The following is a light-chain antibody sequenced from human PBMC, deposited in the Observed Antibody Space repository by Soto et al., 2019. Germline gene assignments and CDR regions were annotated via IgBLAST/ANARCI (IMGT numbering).Light chain of an antibody. Sequence: QSVLTQPPSVSGAPGQRVTISCTGSSSNIGAGYDVHWYQQLPGTAPKLLIYGNSNRPSGVPDRFSGSKSGTSASLAITGLQAEDEADYYGQSYDSSLGGSSSYVFGTGTKLTVL. CDR3: QSYDSSLGGSSSYV. CDR1: SSNIGAGYD. CDR2: GNS. J-gene: IGLJ1*01. V-gene: IGLV1-40*01.